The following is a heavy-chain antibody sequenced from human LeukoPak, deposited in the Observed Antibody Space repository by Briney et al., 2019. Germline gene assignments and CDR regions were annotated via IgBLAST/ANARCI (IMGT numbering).Heavy chain of an antibody. CDR1: GFTFSSYA. Sequence: LPGGSLRLSCAASGFTFSSYAMSWVRQAPGKGLEWVSASSGSGGSTYYGDSVKGRFTISRDNSRNTLYLQVNSLRAEDTAVYYCAKGEAAVAYRIKFDYWGQGTLVTVSS. CDR3: AKGEAAVAYRIKFDY. J-gene: IGHJ4*02. V-gene: IGHV3-23*01. D-gene: IGHD6-19*01. CDR2: SSGSGGST.